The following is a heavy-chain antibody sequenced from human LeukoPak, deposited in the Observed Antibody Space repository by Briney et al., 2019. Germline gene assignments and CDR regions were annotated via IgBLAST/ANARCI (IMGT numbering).Heavy chain of an antibody. CDR1: GYKFTTYW. Sequence: GESLKISCKGSGYKFTTYWIGWVRQMPGKGLEWMGIIFPGDSDTRYSPSFEGQVTISADKSIDTAYLQWRSLKASDSAMYYCARVDTVKFGWFDPWGQGTLVTVSS. J-gene: IGHJ5*02. D-gene: IGHD5-18*01. V-gene: IGHV5-51*01. CDR2: IFPGDSDT. CDR3: ARVDTVKFGWFDP.